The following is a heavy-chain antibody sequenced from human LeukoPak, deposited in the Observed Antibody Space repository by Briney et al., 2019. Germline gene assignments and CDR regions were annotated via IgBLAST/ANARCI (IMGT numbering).Heavy chain of an antibody. V-gene: IGHV4-59*01. Sequence: PSETLSLTCTVAGGSISSYHWSWIRQPPGKGLECIGYIYYSGSTHYNPSLKSRVTISVDTSKNQFSLKLSSVTAADTAVYYCARVGAGDAFDIWGQGTMVTVSS. CDR3: ARVGAGDAFDI. CDR1: GGSISSYH. CDR2: IYYSGST. D-gene: IGHD1-26*01. J-gene: IGHJ3*02.